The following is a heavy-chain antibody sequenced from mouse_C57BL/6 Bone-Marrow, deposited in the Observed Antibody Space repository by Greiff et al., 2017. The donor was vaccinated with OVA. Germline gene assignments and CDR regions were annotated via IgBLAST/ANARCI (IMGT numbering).Heavy chain of an antibody. Sequence: EVQLVESGPGMVKPSQSLSLTCTVTGYSITSGYDWHWIRHFPGNKLEWMGYISYSGSTNYNPSLKSRISITHDTSKNHFFLKLNSVTTEDTATYYCARSDGYQGYFDYWGQGTTLTVAS. D-gene: IGHD2-3*01. V-gene: IGHV3-1*01. CDR3: ARSDGYQGYFDY. CDR1: GYSITSGYD. J-gene: IGHJ2*01. CDR2: ISYSGST.